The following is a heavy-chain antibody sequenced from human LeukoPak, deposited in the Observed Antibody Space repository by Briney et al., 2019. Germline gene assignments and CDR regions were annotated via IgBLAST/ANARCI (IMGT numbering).Heavy chain of an antibody. CDR1: GGSISSSSYY. J-gene: IGHJ4*02. CDR3: ARWGIAAVTFDY. Sequence: PSETLSLTCTVSGGSISSSSYYWCWIRQPPGKGLEWIGNIYYSGSTYYNPSLKSRVTISVDTSKNQFSLNVSSVTAADTAVYYCARWGIAAVTFDYWGQGTLVSVSS. CDR2: IYYSGST. V-gene: IGHV4-39*01. D-gene: IGHD6-13*01.